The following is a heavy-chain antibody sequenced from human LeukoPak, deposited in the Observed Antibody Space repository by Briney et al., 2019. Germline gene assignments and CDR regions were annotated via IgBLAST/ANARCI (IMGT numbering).Heavy chain of an antibody. J-gene: IGHJ4*02. Sequence: GGSLRLSCAASTFTFSSYGMHWVRQAPGKGLEWVAFIQYDGSKRYYADSVKGRFTISRDDSRNTLYPQMNSLRPEDTALYYCANTMYGSAWSPFDYWGRGTLVTVSS. V-gene: IGHV3-30*02. D-gene: IGHD6-19*01. CDR2: IQYDGSKR. CDR1: TFTFSSYG. CDR3: ANTMYGSAWSPFDY.